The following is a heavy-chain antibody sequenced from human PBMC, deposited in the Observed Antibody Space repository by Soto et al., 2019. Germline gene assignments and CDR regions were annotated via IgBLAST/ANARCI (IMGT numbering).Heavy chain of an antibody. J-gene: IGHJ4*02. CDR1: GYSFAGYW. V-gene: IGHV5-51*01. CDR3: ARGGVATRTFDY. D-gene: IGHD3-3*01. Sequence: GESLKISCPGSGYSFAGYWIAWVRQMPGKGLELMGIIYPSDSDTRYRPSFQGQVTISADKSISSAYLQWSSLRASDTAMYYCARGGVATRTFDYWGQGTPVTVSS. CDR2: IYPSDSDT.